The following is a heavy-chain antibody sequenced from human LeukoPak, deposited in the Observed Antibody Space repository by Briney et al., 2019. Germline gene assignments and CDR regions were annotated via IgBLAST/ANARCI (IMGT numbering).Heavy chain of an antibody. CDR3: AIKDHILTASGLGPHIPHYFDY. J-gene: IGHJ4*02. V-gene: IGHV1-69*13. D-gene: IGHD3-9*01. CDR2: IIPTAGTT. CDR1: GGNFNSYA. Sequence: ASVKVSCKATGGNFNSYAISWLRQAHGQGLEWMGGIIPTAGTTNYAQKSQGRVTITADESTSTAYMELSSLRSEDTAVYYCAIKDHILTASGLGPHIPHYFDYWGQGTPVTVSS.